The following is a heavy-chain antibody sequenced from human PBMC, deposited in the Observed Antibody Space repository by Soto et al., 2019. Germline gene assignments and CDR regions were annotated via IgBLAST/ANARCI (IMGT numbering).Heavy chain of an antibody. CDR1: GFTFNDYA. D-gene: IGHD2-8*01. V-gene: IGHV3-23*01. J-gene: IGHJ3*01. Sequence: EVQLLESGGDLVQPGGSLRLSCAASGFTFNDYALTWVRQVPGKGLEWVSSLSSRGFSTHYAESVKGRFTISRDNTKNTVYLQINSLRADNTAVCYCARDRAVHCSNGICLDAFDFWGQGTLVTVSS. CDR3: ARDRAVHCSNGICLDAFDF. CDR2: LSSRGFST.